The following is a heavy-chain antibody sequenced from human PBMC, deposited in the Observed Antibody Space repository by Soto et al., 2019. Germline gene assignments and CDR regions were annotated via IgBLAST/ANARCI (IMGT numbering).Heavy chain of an antibody. J-gene: IGHJ4*02. V-gene: IGHV4-59*01. CDR2: IYYSGST. CDR1: GGPISSYY. Sequence: QVQLQESGPGLVKPSETLSLNCTVSGGPISSYYWSWIRQSPGKGLEWIGYIYYSGSTNYNPSLKIRVTISVDTAKNQFSLELSSVTAADTAVYYCARGSSGWPPRLHCWGQGALVTVSS. D-gene: IGHD6-19*01. CDR3: ARGSSGWPPRLHC.